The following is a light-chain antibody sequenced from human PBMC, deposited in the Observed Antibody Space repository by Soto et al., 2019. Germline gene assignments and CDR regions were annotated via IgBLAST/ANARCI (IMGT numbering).Light chain of an antibody. J-gene: IGKJ1*01. CDR1: QSVSSN. V-gene: IGKV3-11*01. CDR2: GSS. CDR3: QHRSNWPT. Sequence: EIVLTQSPATLSLSPGERATLSCRASQSVSSNLAWYQHKPGQAPSLLIYGSSTSATGIPARFSGSGSETDLTLTISRLEPEEFAVYYCQHRSNWPTFGQGTKVDIK.